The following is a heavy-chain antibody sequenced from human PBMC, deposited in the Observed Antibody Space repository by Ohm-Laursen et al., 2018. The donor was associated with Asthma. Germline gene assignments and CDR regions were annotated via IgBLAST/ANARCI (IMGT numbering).Heavy chain of an antibody. Sequence: SLRLSCTASGFTFISYAMHWVRQAPGKGLEWVAGGGSYYDGGLKYYADSVNGRFTVSRDDSKSTLYLQMNSLRPDDTAVYYCARDVMEWYLPAFDFWGQGTLVNVSS. CDR3: ARDVMEWYLPAFDF. V-gene: IGHV3-30-3*01. CDR1: GFTFISYA. J-gene: IGHJ4*02. CDR2: GGSYYDGGLK. D-gene: IGHD3-3*01.